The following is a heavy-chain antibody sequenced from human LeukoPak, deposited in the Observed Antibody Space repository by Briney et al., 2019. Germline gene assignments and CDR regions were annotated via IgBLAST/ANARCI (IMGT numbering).Heavy chain of an antibody. CDR3: AKGLLGHDYGDYGWFDP. V-gene: IGHV3-23*01. CDR2: ISGSGGST. D-gene: IGHD4-17*01. Sequence: QPGGSLRLSCAASGFTFSSYAMSWVRQAPGKGLEWVSAISGSGGSTYYADSVKGRFTISRDNSKNTLYLQMNSLRAEDTAVYYCAKGLLGHDYGDYGWFDPWGQGTLVTVSS. CDR1: GFTFSSYA. J-gene: IGHJ5*02.